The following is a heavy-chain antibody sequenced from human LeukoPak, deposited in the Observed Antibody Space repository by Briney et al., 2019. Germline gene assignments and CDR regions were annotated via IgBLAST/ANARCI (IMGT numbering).Heavy chain of an antibody. CDR1: GFTFSSYA. D-gene: IGHD6-19*01. Sequence: GGSLRLSCEASGFTFSSYAMSWVRQAPGKGLEWVSAISGSGGSTYYADSVKGRLTISRDNSKNTLYLQMNSLRAEDTAVYYCAKDRSSGWSFFDYWGQGTLVTVSS. V-gene: IGHV3-23*01. J-gene: IGHJ4*02. CDR2: ISGSGGST. CDR3: AKDRSSGWSFFDY.